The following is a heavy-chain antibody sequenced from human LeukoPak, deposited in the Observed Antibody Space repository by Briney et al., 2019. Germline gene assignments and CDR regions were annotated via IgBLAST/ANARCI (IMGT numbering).Heavy chain of an antibody. J-gene: IGHJ4*02. V-gene: IGHV3-53*01. D-gene: IGHD3-22*01. CDR1: GFTVSSNY. CDR2: IYSGGST. CDR3: ARVSYYDSSGYYYLDY. Sequence: PGGSLRLSCAASGFTVSSNYMSWVRQAPGKGLEWVSVIYSGGSTYYADSVKGRFTISRDNSKNTLYLQMNSLRAEDAAVYYCARVSYYDSSGYYYLDYWGQGTLVTVSS.